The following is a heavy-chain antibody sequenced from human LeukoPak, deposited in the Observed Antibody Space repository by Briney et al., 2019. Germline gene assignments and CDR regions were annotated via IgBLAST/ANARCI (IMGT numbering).Heavy chain of an antibody. CDR3: ARGRYGWLPFDY. Sequence: SETLSLTCTVSGGSISSSNYFWGWIRQSPGKGLEWIGSIYYSGSTYYNPSLKSRVTISVDTSKKQFSLKLSSVTAADTAVYYCARGRYGWLPFDYWGQGTLVTVSS. V-gene: IGHV4-39*01. CDR1: GGSISSSNYF. CDR2: IYYSGST. D-gene: IGHD3-16*01. J-gene: IGHJ4*02.